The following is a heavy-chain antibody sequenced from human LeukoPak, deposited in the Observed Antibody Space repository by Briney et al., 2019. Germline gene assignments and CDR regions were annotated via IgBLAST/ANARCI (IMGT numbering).Heavy chain of an antibody. D-gene: IGHD4-23*01. Sequence: GGSLRLSCAVSAFTVSSNFMGWVRQAPGQGLEWVSVLFSGGTPYYADSVKGRFTISRDKSKNTLFLQMNSLRVEDTAVYYCVIGTTVATLYPFDYWGQGTLVTVSS. CDR3: VIGTTVATLYPFDY. CDR1: AFTVSSNF. J-gene: IGHJ4*02. CDR2: LFSGGTP. V-gene: IGHV3-53*01.